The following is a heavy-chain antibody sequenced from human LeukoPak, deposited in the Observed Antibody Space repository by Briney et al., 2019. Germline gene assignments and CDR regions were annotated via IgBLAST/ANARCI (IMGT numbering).Heavy chain of an antibody. D-gene: IGHD5-24*01. CDR3: ARDEVGYKSSHFDY. Sequence: PGGSLRLSCAASGFTFSSYSMNWVRQAPGKGLERVSYISSSSTTIYYADSVKGRFTISRDNAKNSLYLQMNSLRAEDTAVYYCARDEVGYKSSHFDYWGQGTLVTVSS. J-gene: IGHJ4*02. CDR1: GFTFSSYS. CDR2: ISSSSTTI. V-gene: IGHV3-48*01.